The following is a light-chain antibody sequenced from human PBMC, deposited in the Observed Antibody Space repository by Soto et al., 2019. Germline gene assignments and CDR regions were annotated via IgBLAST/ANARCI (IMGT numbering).Light chain of an antibody. J-gene: IGLJ3*02. CDR3: CSHAGSNTLL. CDR2: EVS. V-gene: IGLV2-23*02. CDR1: SSDVVSYNL. Sequence: QSALTQPASVSGSPGQSITISCTGSSSDVVSYNLISWYQQHPGKAPKLMIHEVSKRPSGVSNRFSASKFGNTASLTISGLQAEDEADYYCCSHAGSNTLLFGGGTKLTVL.